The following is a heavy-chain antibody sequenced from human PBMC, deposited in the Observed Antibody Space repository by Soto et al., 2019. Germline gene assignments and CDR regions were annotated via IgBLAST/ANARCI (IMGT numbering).Heavy chain of an antibody. Sequence: EVPLVESGGGLVKPGGSLRLSCAASGFTFSGYSLNWVRQAPGKGLEWVSSISSSGSYIHYADSVKGRFTISRDNAKNSLDLQMNSLRAEDTAVYYCSGGNTYWYFDLWGRGTLVTVSS. CDR3: SGGNTYWYFDL. CDR2: ISSSGSYI. V-gene: IGHV3-21*01. D-gene: IGHD2-15*01. J-gene: IGHJ2*01. CDR1: GFTFSGYS.